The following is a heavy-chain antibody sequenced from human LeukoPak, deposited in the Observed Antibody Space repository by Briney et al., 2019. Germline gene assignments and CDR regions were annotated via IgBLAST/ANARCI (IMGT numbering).Heavy chain of an antibody. D-gene: IGHD3-10*01. CDR3: ARGAVPTYGLQRYFDY. J-gene: IGHJ4*02. V-gene: IGHV4-30-4*01. CDR1: SGSISSGDFY. Sequence: SETLSLTCTISSGSISSGDFYWTWIRQPPGKGLEWIGYINYSGNTYYNPSLRSQVTLSVDTSKNHFSLKLTSVTAADTAVYYCARGAVPTYGLQRYFDYWGQGTPVTVSS. CDR2: INYSGNT.